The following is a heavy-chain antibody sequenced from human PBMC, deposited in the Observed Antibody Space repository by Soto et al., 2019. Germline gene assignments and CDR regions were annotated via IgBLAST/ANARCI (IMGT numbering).Heavy chain of an antibody. CDR2: INAGNGNT. V-gene: IGHV1-3*01. CDR1: GDTFTSYA. CDR3: ARVSGWYFLDY. D-gene: IGHD6-19*01. Sequence: LVEVCCEASGDTFTSYAMHWVCQAPGQRLEWMGWINAGNGNTKYSQKFQGRVTITRDTSASTVYMELSSLRSEDTAVYYCARVSGWYFLDYWGQGTLVTVSS. J-gene: IGHJ4*02.